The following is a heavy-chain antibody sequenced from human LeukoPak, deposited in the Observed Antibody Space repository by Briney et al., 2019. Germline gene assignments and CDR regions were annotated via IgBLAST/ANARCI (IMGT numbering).Heavy chain of an antibody. CDR1: GCSISSGSYY. Sequence: PSETLSLTCTASGCSISSGSYYWSWIRQPAGKGLEWTGRIYTSGSSNYNPSLKRRATISVDTTKNQFSLMLSSVTAADYGVYYWGRDSSAEYDSSGYYDYWGQGTMVTVSS. V-gene: IGHV4-61*02. D-gene: IGHD3-22*01. CDR2: IYTSGSS. CDR3: GRDSSAEYDSSGYYDY. J-gene: IGHJ4*02.